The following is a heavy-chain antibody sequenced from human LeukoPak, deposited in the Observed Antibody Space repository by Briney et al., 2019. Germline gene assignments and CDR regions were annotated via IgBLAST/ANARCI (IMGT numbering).Heavy chain of an antibody. V-gene: IGHV4-4*07. CDR2: IYYSGST. D-gene: IGHD5-18*01. CDR3: ASSSDTAMGSFDY. J-gene: IGHJ4*02. CDR1: GGSISSYY. Sequence: SETLSLTCTVSGGSISSYYWSWIRQPAGKGLEWIGSIYYSGSTYYNPSLKSRVTISVDTSKNQFSLKLSSVTAADTAVYYCASSSDTAMGSFDYWGQGTLVTVSS.